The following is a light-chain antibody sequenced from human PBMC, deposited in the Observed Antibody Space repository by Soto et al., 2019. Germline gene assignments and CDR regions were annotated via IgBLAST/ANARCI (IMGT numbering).Light chain of an antibody. V-gene: IGLV2-14*01. J-gene: IGLJ1*01. CDR1: SSDVGAYNY. Sequence: QSVLTQPASVSGSPGQSVTISCTGTSSDVGAYNYVSWYQHHPGKVPKLLIYAVTSRPSGVSDRFSGSKSGNTASLTISGLQAEDEADYYCSSTRDSSTLFVFGTGTKVTVL. CDR3: SSTRDSSTLFV. CDR2: AVT.